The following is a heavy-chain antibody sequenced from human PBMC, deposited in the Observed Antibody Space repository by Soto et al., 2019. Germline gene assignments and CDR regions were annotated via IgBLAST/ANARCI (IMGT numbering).Heavy chain of an antibody. CDR1: GYTFTSYG. Sequence: AAVKVSCKASGYTFTSYGISWLRQSAGQGLEWMGWISAYNGNTNYAQKLQGRVTMTTDTSTSTAYMELRSLRSDDTAVYYCARGDVDTAMVDFDYWGQGTLVTVSS. CDR2: ISAYNGNT. CDR3: ARGDVDTAMVDFDY. V-gene: IGHV1-18*04. J-gene: IGHJ4*02. D-gene: IGHD5-18*01.